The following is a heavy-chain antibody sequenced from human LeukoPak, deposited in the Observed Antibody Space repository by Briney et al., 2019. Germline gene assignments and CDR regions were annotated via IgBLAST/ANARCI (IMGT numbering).Heavy chain of an antibody. CDR3: TSPDMVRGQGGY. D-gene: IGHD3-10*01. J-gene: IGHJ4*02. V-gene: IGHV3-49*04. Sequence: GGSLRLSCAASGFTFSSYAMSWVRQAPGKGLEWVGFIRSKAYGGTTEYAASVKGRFTISRDDSKSIAYLQMNSLKTEDTAVYYCTSPDMVRGQGGYWGQGTLVTVSS. CDR1: GFTFSSYA. CDR2: IRSKAYGGTT.